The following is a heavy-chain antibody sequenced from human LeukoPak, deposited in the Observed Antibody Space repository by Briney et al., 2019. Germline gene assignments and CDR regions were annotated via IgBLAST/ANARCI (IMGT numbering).Heavy chain of an antibody. CDR1: GFTFSSYA. J-gene: IGHJ4*02. CDR3: ARGADIVVVVAAISL. Sequence: PGRSLRPSCAASGFTFSSYAMHWVRQAPGKGLEWVAVISYDGSNKYYADSVKGRFTISRDNSKNTLYPQMNSLRAEDTAVYYCARGADIVVVVAAISLWGQGTLVTVSS. CDR2: ISYDGSNK. D-gene: IGHD2-15*01. V-gene: IGHV3-30*01.